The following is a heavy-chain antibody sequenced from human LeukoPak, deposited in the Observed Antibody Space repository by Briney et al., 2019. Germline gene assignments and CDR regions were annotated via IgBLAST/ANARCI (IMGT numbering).Heavy chain of an antibody. CDR1: GFTPSNYW. J-gene: IGHJ4*01. V-gene: IGHV3-74*01. CDR2: LHSNGAFT. D-gene: IGHD2-21*02. CDR3: ARFVVVTAGDY. Sequence: GGSLRLSCSASGFTPSNYWMHWVRQAPGKGLVWVARLHSNGAFTTYADSVKGRFTISRDTAKNTLYLQMSSLRVEDTAVYYCARFVVVTAGDYWGQGTLVTVSS.